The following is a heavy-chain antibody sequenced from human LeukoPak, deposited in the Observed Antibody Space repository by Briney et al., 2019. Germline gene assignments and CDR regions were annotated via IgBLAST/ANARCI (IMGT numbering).Heavy chain of an antibody. CDR2: IFHSGST. D-gene: IGHD3-22*01. CDR3: ARRRIYYQFDY. CDR1: GGSIRTSY. Sequence: SETLSLTCAASGGSIRTSYWSWIRQPPGKGLEWIGYIFHSGSTKYNPSLKSRVTIAVDTSKNQFSLKLTSITAADTAVYYCARRRIYYQFDYWGQGALVTVSS. J-gene: IGHJ4*02. V-gene: IGHV4-59*08.